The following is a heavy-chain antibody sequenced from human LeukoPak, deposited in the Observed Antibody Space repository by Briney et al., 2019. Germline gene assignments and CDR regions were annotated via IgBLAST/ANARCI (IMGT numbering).Heavy chain of an antibody. J-gene: IGHJ3*02. V-gene: IGHV4-30-4*08. Sequence: SQTLSLTCTVSGGSISSGDYYWSWIRQPPGKGLEWIGYIYYSGSTYYNPSLKSRVTISVDTSKNQFSLKLSSVTAADTAVYYCARDQEAYYYGSGFAFDIWGQGTMVTVSS. CDR1: GGSISSGDYY. D-gene: IGHD3-10*01. CDR3: ARDQEAYYYGSGFAFDI. CDR2: IYYSGST.